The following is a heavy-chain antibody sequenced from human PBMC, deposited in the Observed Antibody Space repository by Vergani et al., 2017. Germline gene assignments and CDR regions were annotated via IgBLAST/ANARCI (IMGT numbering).Heavy chain of an antibody. CDR1: GFTFSSYG. CDR2: ISYDGSNK. CDR3: ASAYDSSGYPGGLDY. V-gene: IGHV3-30*03. D-gene: IGHD3-22*01. J-gene: IGHJ4*02. Sequence: QVQLVESGGGVVQPGRSLRLSCAASGFTFSSYGMHWVRQAPGKGLEWVAVISYDGSNKYYADSVKGRFTISRDNSKNTLYLQMNSLRAEDTAVYYCASAYDSSGYPGGLDYWGQGTLVTVSS.